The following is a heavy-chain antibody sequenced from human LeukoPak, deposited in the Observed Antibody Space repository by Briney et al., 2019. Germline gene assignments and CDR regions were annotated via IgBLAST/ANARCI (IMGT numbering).Heavy chain of an antibody. CDR2: IWYDGSNK. D-gene: IGHD6-13*01. CDR1: GLTFSSHW. Sequence: GGSLRLSCAASGLTFSSHWMHWVRQAPGKGLEWVAVIWYDGSNKYYADSVKGRFTISRDNSKNTLYLQMNSLRAEDTAVYYCARAGYSSSWYYRFDYWGQGTLVTVSS. J-gene: IGHJ4*02. V-gene: IGHV3-33*08. CDR3: ARAGYSSSWYYRFDY.